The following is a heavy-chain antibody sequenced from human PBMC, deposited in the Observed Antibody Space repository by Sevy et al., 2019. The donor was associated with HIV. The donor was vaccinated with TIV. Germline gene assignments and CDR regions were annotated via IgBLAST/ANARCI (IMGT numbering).Heavy chain of an antibody. CDR3: ARDHNPYYYDSSGYYGY. V-gene: IGHV3-48*02. Sequence: GESLKISCAASGFTFSSYSMNWVRQAPGKGLEWVSYISSSSTIYYADSVKGRFTISRDNAKNSLYLQMNSLRDEDTAVYYCARDHNPYYYDSSGYYGYWGQGTLVTVSS. CDR1: GFTFSSYS. J-gene: IGHJ4*02. CDR2: ISSSSTI. D-gene: IGHD3-22*01.